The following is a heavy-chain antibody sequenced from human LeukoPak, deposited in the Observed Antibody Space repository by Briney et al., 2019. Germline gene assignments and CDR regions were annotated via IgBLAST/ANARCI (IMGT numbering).Heavy chain of an antibody. J-gene: IGHJ6*02. Sequence: GESLKISCKDSGYSFSVCWISWVRQVPGKGLEWMGKIDPSDSYTNYSPSFQGHVTISADKSISTAYVQWSSLKASDTAMYYCARHGYGSLSGMDVWGQGTTVTVSS. CDR3: ARHGYGSLSGMDV. CDR1: GYSFSVCW. CDR2: IDPSDSYT. D-gene: IGHD3-10*01. V-gene: IGHV5-10-1*01.